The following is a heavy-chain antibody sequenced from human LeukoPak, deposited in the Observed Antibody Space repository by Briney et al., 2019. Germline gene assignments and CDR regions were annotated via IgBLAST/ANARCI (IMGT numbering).Heavy chain of an antibody. D-gene: IGHD6-19*01. V-gene: IGHV3-53*04. CDR1: GFTVSSNY. CDR3: ARGGTPGYSSGRIDY. CDR2: IYSAGNT. Sequence: GGSLRPSCVASGFTVSSNYMSWVRQAPGKGLEWVSVIYSAGNTYYADSVKGRFTISRHNSENTLYLHMNSLRVEDTAVYFCARGGTPGYSSGRIDYWGQGTLVTVSS. J-gene: IGHJ4*02.